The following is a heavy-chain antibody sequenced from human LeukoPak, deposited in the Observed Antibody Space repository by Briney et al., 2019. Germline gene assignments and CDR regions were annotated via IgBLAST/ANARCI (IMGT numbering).Heavy chain of an antibody. Sequence: GGSLRLSCAASGFTFSSYAMSWVRQAPGKGLEWVSAISGSGGSTYYADSVKGRFTISRDNSKNTLYLQMNSLRAEDTAVYYCAKDFRARYSPRVSPYGMDVWGQGTTVTVSS. V-gene: IGHV3-23*01. CDR3: AKDFRARYSPRVSPYGMDV. D-gene: IGHD4-4*01. J-gene: IGHJ6*02. CDR2: ISGSGGST. CDR1: GFTFSSYA.